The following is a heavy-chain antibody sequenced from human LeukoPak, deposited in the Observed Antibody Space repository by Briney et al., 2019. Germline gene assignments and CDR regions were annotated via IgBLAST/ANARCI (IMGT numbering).Heavy chain of an antibody. CDR1: GGSISSYY. CDR3: AREAAASGWFDP. CDR2: IYYSGST. V-gene: IGHV4-59*01. Sequence: SETLSLTCTVSGGSISSYYWSWIRQPPGKGLEWIGYIYYSGSTNYNPPLKSRVTISVDTSKNQFSLKLSSVTAADTAVYYCAREAAASGWFDPWGQGTLVTVSS. J-gene: IGHJ5*02. D-gene: IGHD6-13*01.